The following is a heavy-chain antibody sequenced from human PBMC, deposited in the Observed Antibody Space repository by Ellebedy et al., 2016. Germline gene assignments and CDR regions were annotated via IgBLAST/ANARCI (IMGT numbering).Heavy chain of an antibody. D-gene: IGHD2-15*01. V-gene: IGHV4-31*03. CDR3: ARDGGYCSGASCSPLYYFDF. J-gene: IGHJ4*02. Sequence: SETLSLTXTVSGGSISSGGYYWTWIRQHPGKGLEWIGYIYYSGSTYYNPSLKSRVTISLDTSKNQFSLELSSVTAADTAVYYCARDGGYCSGASCSPLYYFDFWGQGTLVTVSS. CDR1: GGSISSGGYY. CDR2: IYYSGST.